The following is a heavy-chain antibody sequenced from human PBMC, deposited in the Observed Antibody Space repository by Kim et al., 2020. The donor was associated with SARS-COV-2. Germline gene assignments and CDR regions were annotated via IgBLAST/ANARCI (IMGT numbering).Heavy chain of an antibody. Sequence: SETLSLTCTVSGGSISSYYWSWIRQPPGKGLEWIGYIYYSGSTNYNPSLKSRVTISVDTSKNQFSLKLSSVTAADTAVYYCASLKVDFGCSSTSCGYYYYYGMDVWGQGTTVTVSS. CDR2: IYYSGST. D-gene: IGHD2-2*01. CDR3: ASLKVDFGCSSTSCGYYYYYGMDV. J-gene: IGHJ6*02. CDR1: GGSISSYY. V-gene: IGHV4-59*08.